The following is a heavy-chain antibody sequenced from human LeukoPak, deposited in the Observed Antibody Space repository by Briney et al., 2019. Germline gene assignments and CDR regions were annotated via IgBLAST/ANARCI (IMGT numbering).Heavy chain of an antibody. CDR3: ASINIVVVPAVDY. CDR2: ISSSSSYI. D-gene: IGHD2-2*01. CDR1: GFTFSSYS. Sequence: GGSLRLSCAASGFTFSSYSMNWVRQAPGKGLEWVSSISSSSSYIYYADSVKGRFTISRDNAKNSLYLQMNSLRAEDTAVYYCASINIVVVPAVDYRGQGTLVTVSS. V-gene: IGHV3-21*01. J-gene: IGHJ4*02.